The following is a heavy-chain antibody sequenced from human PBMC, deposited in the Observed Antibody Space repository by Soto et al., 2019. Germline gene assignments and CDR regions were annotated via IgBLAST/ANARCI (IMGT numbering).Heavy chain of an antibody. V-gene: IGHV3-21*01. D-gene: IGHD3-22*01. CDR1: GFTFSSFS. CDR2: ISSSTTYI. J-gene: IGHJ1*01. Sequence: EVQLVESGGGLVKPGGSLRLSCAASGFTFSSFSMNWVRQAPGKGLEWVSSISSSTTYIYYADSVKGRFTISRDNAKNSLYLQMNSLRAEDTAVYYCARERTTHYFDSSGSNWEFQHWGQGTLVTVSS. CDR3: ARERTTHYFDSSGSNWEFQH.